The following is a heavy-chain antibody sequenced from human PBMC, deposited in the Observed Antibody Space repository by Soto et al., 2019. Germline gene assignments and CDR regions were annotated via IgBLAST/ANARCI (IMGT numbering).Heavy chain of an antibody. V-gene: IGHV4-59*01. CDR1: GGSISSYY. Sequence: SETLSLTCTVSGGSISSYYWSWIRQPPGKGLEWIGYIYYSGSTNYNPSLKSRVTISVDTSKNQFSLKLSSVTAADTAVYYCARGGYFDWFHFDYWGQGTLVNVSS. CDR3: ARGGYFDWFHFDY. D-gene: IGHD3-9*01. CDR2: IYYSGST. J-gene: IGHJ4*02.